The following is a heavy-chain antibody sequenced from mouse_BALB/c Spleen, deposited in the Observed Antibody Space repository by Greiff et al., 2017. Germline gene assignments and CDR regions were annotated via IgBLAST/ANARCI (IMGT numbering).Heavy chain of an antibody. CDR3: DRGGDGYYVSYAMDY. Sequence: GQVVESGPGLVAPSQSLSITCTVSGFSLTSYGVHWVRRPPGKGLEWLGVIWAGGSTNYNSALMSRLSISKDNSKSQVFLKMSSLQTDDTAMYYCDRGGDGYYVSYAMDYWGQGTSVTVSA. D-gene: IGHD2-3*01. CDR2: IWAGGST. V-gene: IGHV2-9*02. CDR1: GFSLTSYG. J-gene: IGHJ4*01.